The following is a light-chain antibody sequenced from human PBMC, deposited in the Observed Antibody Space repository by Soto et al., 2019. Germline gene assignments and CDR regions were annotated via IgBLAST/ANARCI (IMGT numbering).Light chain of an antibody. CDR3: LKYKGAPGVT. J-gene: IGKJ3*01. CDR1: QGIGNS. Sequence: DIQMTQSPPSLSASIGDRITITCRASQGIGNSVAWFQQKPGKAPKLLIYAASTLQSGVPSRFSGSASGPDFTLTISSLQPEDVGTYYCLKYKGAPGVTFGPGTKVDL. CDR2: AAS. V-gene: IGKV1-27*01.